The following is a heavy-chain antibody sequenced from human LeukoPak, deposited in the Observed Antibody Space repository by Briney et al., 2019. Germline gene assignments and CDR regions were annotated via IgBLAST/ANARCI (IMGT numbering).Heavy chain of an antibody. CDR1: GYTFTGYY. CDR2: INPNSGGT. V-gene: IGHV1-2*02. CDR3: ARDRTISLGTSKEIKYITIFDY. Sequence: ASVKVSCKASGYTFTGYYMHWVRQAPGQGLEWTGWINPNSGGTNYAQKFQGRVTMTRDTSISTAYMELSRLRSDDTAVYYCARDRTISLGTSKEIKYITIFDYWGQGTLVTVSS. J-gene: IGHJ4*02. D-gene: IGHD3-3*01.